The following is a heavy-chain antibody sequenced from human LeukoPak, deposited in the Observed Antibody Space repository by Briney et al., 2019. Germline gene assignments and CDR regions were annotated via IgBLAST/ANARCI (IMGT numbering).Heavy chain of an antibody. V-gene: IGHV4-59*01. CDR2: IYYSGST. D-gene: IGHD3-3*01. CDR1: GGSISGYY. CDR3: ARDLFADFWSGPTGWFDP. J-gene: IGHJ5*02. Sequence: SETLSLTCAVSGGSISGYYWSWIRQPPGKGLEWIGYIYYSGSTNYNPSLKSRVTISVDTSKNQFSLKLSSVTAADTAVYYCARDLFADFWSGPTGWFDPWGQGTLVTVSS.